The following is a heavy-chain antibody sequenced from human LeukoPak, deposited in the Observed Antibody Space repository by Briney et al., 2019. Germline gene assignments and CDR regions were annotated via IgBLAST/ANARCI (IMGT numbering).Heavy chain of an antibody. J-gene: IGHJ4*02. CDR3: ARRAYCGGDCYVDY. V-gene: IGHV5-51*01. CDR2: IYPGDSDI. D-gene: IGHD2-21*02. Sequence: GESLKISCKGSGYSFSNFWIGWVRQMPGKGLEWMGIIYPGDSDIRYSPSFEGQVTISADKSISTAYLQWSSLKASDTAMYYCARRAYCGGDCYVDYWGQGTLVTVSS. CDR1: GYSFSNFW.